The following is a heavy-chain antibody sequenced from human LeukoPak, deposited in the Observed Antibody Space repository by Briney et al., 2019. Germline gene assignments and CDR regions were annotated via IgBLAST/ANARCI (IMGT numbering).Heavy chain of an antibody. CDR3: AKVPARIDY. J-gene: IGHJ4*02. Sequence: PGGSLRLSCTASGFTFGDYAMSWFRQAPGKGLEWVSAISGSGGSTYYADSVKGRFTISRDNSKNTLYLQMNSLRAEDTAVYYCAKVPARIDYWGQGTLVTVSS. D-gene: IGHD2-2*01. V-gene: IGHV3-23*01. CDR1: GFTFGDYA. CDR2: ISGSGGST.